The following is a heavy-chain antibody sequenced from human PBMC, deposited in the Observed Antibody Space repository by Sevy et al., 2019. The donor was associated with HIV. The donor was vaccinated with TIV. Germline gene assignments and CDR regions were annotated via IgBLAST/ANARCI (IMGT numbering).Heavy chain of an antibody. Sequence: GGSLRLSCAASGFTFSTYSMNWVRQAPGKGLEWVSGLSGSGGSTNYADSVKGRFTISRDNSKNTLYLQMNSLRAEDTAVYYCAKDRVWELGDAFDIWGQGTMVTVSS. D-gene: IGHD3-10*01. J-gene: IGHJ3*02. CDR2: LSGSGGST. CDR1: GFTFSTYS. CDR3: AKDRVWELGDAFDI. V-gene: IGHV3-23*01.